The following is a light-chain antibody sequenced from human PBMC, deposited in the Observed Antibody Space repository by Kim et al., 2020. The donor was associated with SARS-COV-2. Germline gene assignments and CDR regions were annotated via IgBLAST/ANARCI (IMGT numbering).Light chain of an antibody. J-gene: IGKJ2*03. CDR3: QQSYSTPLHS. V-gene: IGKV1-39*01. CDR1: QSISTY. Sequence: DFQMTQSPSSLSASVGDRGTITCRASQSISTYLNWYQQKPGKAPQLLIYAASSLQSGVPSRFSGSGSGTNFTLTISSLQPDDFATYYCQQSYSTPLHSFGQGTNLEI. CDR2: AAS.